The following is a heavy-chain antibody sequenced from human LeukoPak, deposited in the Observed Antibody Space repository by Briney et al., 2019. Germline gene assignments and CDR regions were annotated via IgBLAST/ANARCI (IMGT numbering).Heavy chain of an antibody. Sequence: PSETLSLTCTVSGGSISSSSYYWGWIRQPPGKGLEWVSTISNSDYSTYYADSVKGWFTISRANSENTLYLQMNNLRAEDTAVYYCAKATGYLLWGQGTLVTVSS. J-gene: IGHJ4*02. V-gene: IGHV3-23*01. CDR1: GGSISSSSYY. D-gene: IGHD1-14*01. CDR2: ISNSDYST. CDR3: AKATGYLL.